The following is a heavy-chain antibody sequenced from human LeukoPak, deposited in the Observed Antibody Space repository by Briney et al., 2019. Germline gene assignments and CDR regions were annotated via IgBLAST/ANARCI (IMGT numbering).Heavy chain of an antibody. CDR2: IYYSGST. CDR1: GGSISSSSYY. Sequence: SETLSLTCTVSGGSISSSSYYWGWIRQPPGKGLEWIGSIYYSGSTYYNPSLKSRVTISVDTSKNQFSLKLSSVTAADTAVYYCARGRGAFDIWGQGTMVTVSS. V-gene: IGHV4-39*07. CDR3: ARGRGAFDI. J-gene: IGHJ3*02.